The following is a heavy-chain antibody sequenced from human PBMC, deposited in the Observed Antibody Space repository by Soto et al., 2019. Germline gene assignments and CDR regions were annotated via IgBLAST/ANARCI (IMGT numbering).Heavy chain of an antibody. Sequence: LSLTCTVSGDAIRSYYCSWIRQPPGKGLEWIGYIYYSGYTSYNPSLKSRVTISVDTSKNQFSLKLNSVTAADTAVYYCARCFSGNYPSRPEEQYYFDSWGQGTLVTVSS. J-gene: IGHJ4*02. D-gene: IGHD1-26*01. CDR2: IYYSGYT. V-gene: IGHV4-59*13. CDR3: ARCFSGNYPSRPEEQYYFDS. CDR1: GDAIRSYY.